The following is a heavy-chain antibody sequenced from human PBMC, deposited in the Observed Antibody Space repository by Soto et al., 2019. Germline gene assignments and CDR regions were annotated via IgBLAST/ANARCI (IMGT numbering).Heavy chain of an antibody. Sequence: SVKVSCKASGGTFSNSAIIWVRQAPGQGLEWMGWILPIFGTPNYAQKFQGRLTMSADVFSSTAYMELNMLRSEDTAVYYCATPAAALDTGMLNGLAPWGQGSLVTVSS. D-gene: IGHD5-18*01. J-gene: IGHJ5*02. CDR2: ILPIFGTP. CDR3: ATPAAALDTGMLNGLAP. CDR1: GGTFSNSA. V-gene: IGHV1-69*13.